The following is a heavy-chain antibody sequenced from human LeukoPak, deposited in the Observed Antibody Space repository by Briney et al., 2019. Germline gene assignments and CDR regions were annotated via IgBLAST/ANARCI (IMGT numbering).Heavy chain of an antibody. V-gene: IGHV3-43*02. CDR1: GFTFDDYG. CDR2: ISGDGGST. CDR3: AKGRLRLTTPLKDAFDI. J-gene: IGHJ3*02. D-gene: IGHD5-12*01. Sequence: PGGSLRLSCAASGFTFDDYGMHWVRQAPGKGLEWVSLISGDGGSTYQADSVKGRFTISRDNAKNSLYLQMNSLRAEDMALYYCAKGRLRLTTPLKDAFDIWGPGTMVTVSS.